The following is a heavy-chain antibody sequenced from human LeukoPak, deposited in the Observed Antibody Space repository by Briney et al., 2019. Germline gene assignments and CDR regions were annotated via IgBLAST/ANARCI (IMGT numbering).Heavy chain of an antibody. Sequence: SETLSLTCTVSGGSISSGSYYWSWIRQPAGKGLEWIGRMYTSGSTNYNPSLKSRVTISVDTSKNQFSLKLSSVTAADTAVYYCARVSRDAFDIWGQGTLVTVSS. J-gene: IGHJ4*02. CDR2: MYTSGST. CDR3: ARVSRDAFDI. V-gene: IGHV4-61*02. D-gene: IGHD3-16*01. CDR1: GGSISSGSYY.